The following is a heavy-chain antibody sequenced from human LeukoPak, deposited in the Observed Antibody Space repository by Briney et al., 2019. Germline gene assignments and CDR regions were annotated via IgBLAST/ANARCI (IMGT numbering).Heavy chain of an antibody. J-gene: IGHJ4*02. CDR2: INWNGGST. CDR1: GFTFDNHG. CDR3: ARSIVVPAAINSYYFDY. D-gene: IGHD2-2*01. V-gene: IGHV3-20*04. Sequence: PGGSLRLSCAASGFTFDNHGMSWVRQAPGKGLEWVSGINWNGGSTGYADSVKGRFTIFRDNAKNSLYLQMNSLGAEDTALYYCARSIVVPAAINSYYFDYWGQGTLVTVSS.